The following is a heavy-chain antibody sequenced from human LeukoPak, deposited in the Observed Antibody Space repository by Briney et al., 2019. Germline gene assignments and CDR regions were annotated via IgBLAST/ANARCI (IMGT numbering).Heavy chain of an antibody. Sequence: SETLSLTCTVSGGSISSYYWSWIRQPPGKGLEWIGYINYSGSTNYNPSLKSRVTISVDTSKNQFSLKLSSVTAADTAVYYCARPPARDGKMGFDYWGQGTLVTVSS. J-gene: IGHJ4*02. CDR1: GGSISSYY. CDR2: INYSGST. D-gene: IGHD5-24*01. V-gene: IGHV4-59*08. CDR3: ARPPARDGKMGFDY.